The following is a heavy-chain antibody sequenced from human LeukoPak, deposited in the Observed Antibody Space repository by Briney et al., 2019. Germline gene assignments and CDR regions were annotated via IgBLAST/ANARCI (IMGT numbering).Heavy chain of an antibody. J-gene: IGHJ3*02. V-gene: IGHV3-30*18. CDR3: ANVSPPKWLQGAFDI. Sequence: QTGGSLRLSCAASGFTFSSYGMHWVRQAPGKGLEWVAVISYDGSNKYYADSVKGRFTISRDNSKNTLYLQMNSLRAEDTAVYYCANVSPPKWLQGAFDIWGQGTMVTVSS. CDR2: ISYDGSNK. D-gene: IGHD3-22*01. CDR1: GFTFSSYG.